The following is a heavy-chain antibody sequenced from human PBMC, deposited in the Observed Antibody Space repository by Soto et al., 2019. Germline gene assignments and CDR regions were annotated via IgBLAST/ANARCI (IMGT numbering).Heavy chain of an antibody. J-gene: IGHJ5*02. CDR3: ARDLGPYGSGRVYNWFDP. D-gene: IGHD3-10*01. CDR1: GYTFTGYY. CDR2: INPNSGGT. V-gene: IGHV1-2*04. Sequence: GASVKVSCKASGYTFTGYYMHWVRQAPGQGLEWMGWINPNSGGTNYAQKFQGWFTMTRDTSISTAYMELSRLRSDDTAVYYCARDLGPYGSGRVYNWFDPWGQGTLVTVSS.